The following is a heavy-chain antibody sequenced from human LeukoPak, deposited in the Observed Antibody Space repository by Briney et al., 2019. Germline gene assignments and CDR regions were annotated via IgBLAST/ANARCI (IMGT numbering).Heavy chain of an antibody. D-gene: IGHD1-26*01. Sequence: PGGSLRLSCAASGFTFSSYVLSWVRQAPGKGLDWVSGISGSGGSTYYADSVKGRFTISRDNSKNTLYLQVNSLRAEDTAVYYCAKGVQELRGYFDYWGQGTLVTVSS. J-gene: IGHJ4*02. CDR2: ISGSGGST. V-gene: IGHV3-23*01. CDR3: AKGVQELRGYFDY. CDR1: GFTFSSYV.